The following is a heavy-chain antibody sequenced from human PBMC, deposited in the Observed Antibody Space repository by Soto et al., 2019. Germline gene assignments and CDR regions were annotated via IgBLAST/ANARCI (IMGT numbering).Heavy chain of an antibody. CDR1: GYTFTNFG. CDR3: ARGGTPIDS. V-gene: IGHV1-18*01. J-gene: IGHJ4*02. Sequence: QVQLVQSGAEVKKPGASVKVSCKTSGYTFTNFGLSWVRQAPGQGLEWMGWISAYNGNTNYAQNFQGRVTMTTDTATRTAYMALRSLRSGETAVYYCARGGTPIDSWGPGTLVTVSS. CDR2: ISAYNGNT. D-gene: IGHD3-16*01.